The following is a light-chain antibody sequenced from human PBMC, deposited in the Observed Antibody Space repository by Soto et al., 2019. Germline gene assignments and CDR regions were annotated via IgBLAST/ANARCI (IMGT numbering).Light chain of an antibody. CDR3: AAWDGSLSAVV. Sequence: QSVLTQPPSASGTPGQRVTISCSGSSSNIGSNYVYWYQQFPGTAPKLLIYRNNQRPSGVPDRFSGSKSGTSASLAINGLRSEDEANYYCAAWDGSLSAVVFGGGTQLTVL. J-gene: IGLJ2*01. CDR1: SSNIGSNY. V-gene: IGLV1-47*01. CDR2: RNN.